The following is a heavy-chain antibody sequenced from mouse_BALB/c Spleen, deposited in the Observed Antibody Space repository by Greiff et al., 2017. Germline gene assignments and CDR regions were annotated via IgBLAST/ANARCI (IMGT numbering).Heavy chain of an antibody. D-gene: IGHD2-14*01. Sequence: QVQLKESGAELMKPGASVKISCKATGYTFSSYWIEWVKQRPGHGLEWIGEILPGSGSTNYNEKFKGKATFTADTSSNTAYMQLSSLTSEDSAVYYCARGEVRRHYYAMDYWGQGTSVTVSS. CDR3: ARGEVRRHYYAMDY. CDR1: GYTFSSYW. V-gene: IGHV1-9*01. CDR2: ILPGSGST. J-gene: IGHJ4*01.